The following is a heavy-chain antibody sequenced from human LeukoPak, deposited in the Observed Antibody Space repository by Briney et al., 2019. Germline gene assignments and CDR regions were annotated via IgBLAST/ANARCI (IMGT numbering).Heavy chain of an antibody. CDR1: GFTFSDYT. Sequence: MLGGSLRLSCAASGFTFSDYTMNWVRQAPGKGLEWVSSISRSSSYIYYVDSVKGRFTISRDNAKNSLYLEMNSLRAEDTAIYYCARDRDGSGRYGTDVWGQGTTVTVSS. J-gene: IGHJ6*02. CDR3: ARDRDGSGRYGTDV. D-gene: IGHD3-10*01. CDR2: ISRSSSYI. V-gene: IGHV3-21*01.